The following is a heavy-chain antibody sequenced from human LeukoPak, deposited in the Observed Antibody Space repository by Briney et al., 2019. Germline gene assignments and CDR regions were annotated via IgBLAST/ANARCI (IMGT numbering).Heavy chain of an antibody. V-gene: IGHV4-59*01. Sequence: SETLSLTCTVSGDSISIFYWSWIRQPPGKGLEWIGYIYYSGSTNYNPSLKSRVTISIDTSKNQFSLNLSSVIAADTAVYYCARVVTTGSYPNYFDYWGQGTLVTVSS. CDR2: IYYSGST. D-gene: IGHD1-26*01. CDR3: ARVVTTGSYPNYFDY. J-gene: IGHJ4*02. CDR1: GDSISIFY.